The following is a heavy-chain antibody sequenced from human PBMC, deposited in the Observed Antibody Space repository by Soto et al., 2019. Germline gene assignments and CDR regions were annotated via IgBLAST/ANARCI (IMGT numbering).Heavy chain of an antibody. J-gene: IGHJ6*02. D-gene: IGHD2-2*01. Sequence: GESLKISCKGSGYSFTSYWIGWARQMPGKVLEWMGIIYPGDSDTRYSPSFQGQVTISADKSISTAYLQWSSLKASDTAMYYCARHGSRDIVVVPAALKYYYYGMDVWGQGXTVTV. CDR2: IYPGDSDT. CDR3: ARHGSRDIVVVPAALKYYYYGMDV. CDR1: GYSFTSYW. V-gene: IGHV5-51*01.